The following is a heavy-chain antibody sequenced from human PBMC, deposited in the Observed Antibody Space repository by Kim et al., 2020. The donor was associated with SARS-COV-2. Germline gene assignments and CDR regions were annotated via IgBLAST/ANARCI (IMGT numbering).Heavy chain of an antibody. CDR2: A. D-gene: IGHD5-18*01. V-gene: IGHV1-69*01. J-gene: IGHJ4*02. CDR3: AREGGYSYVDY. Sequence: ANYAQRFQGRGTITADESTSTAYMERSSLRSEDTAVYYCAREGGYSYVDYWGQGTLVTVSS.